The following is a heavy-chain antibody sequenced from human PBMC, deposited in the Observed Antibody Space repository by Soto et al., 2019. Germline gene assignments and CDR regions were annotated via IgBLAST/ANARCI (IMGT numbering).Heavy chain of an antibody. V-gene: IGHV3-48*02. D-gene: IGHD1-26*01. CDR3: ARVSNTWEDDY. CDR1: GFTFSDYG. CDR2: ISSGSDTI. Sequence: EVQLVDSGGGLVQPGGSLRLSCSVSGFTFSDYGVNWVRQAPGKGLEWISYISSGSDTIYYAESVQGRFTISRDDAKNSLFLQMNNLRNEDTAVYYCARVSNTWEDDYWGHGTLVTVSS. J-gene: IGHJ4*01.